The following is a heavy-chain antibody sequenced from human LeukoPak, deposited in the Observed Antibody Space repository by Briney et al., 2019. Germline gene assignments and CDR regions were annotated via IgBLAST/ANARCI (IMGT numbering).Heavy chain of an antibody. CDR2: IWYDGSNK. Sequence: PGGSLRLSCAASGFTFSSYGMHWVRQAPGKGLEWVAVIWYDGSNKYYADSVKGRFTISRDNSKNTLYLQMNSLKAEDTAVYYCARDTDILTGYYHDYWGQGTLVTVSS. D-gene: IGHD3-9*01. V-gene: IGHV3-33*01. J-gene: IGHJ4*02. CDR3: ARDTDILTGYYHDY. CDR1: GFTFSSYG.